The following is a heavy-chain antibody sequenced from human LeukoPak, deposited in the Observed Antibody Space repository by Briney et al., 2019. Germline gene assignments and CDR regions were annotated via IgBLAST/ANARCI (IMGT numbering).Heavy chain of an antibody. V-gene: IGHV3-23*01. CDR3: AKGAYDYIEIGYFDS. D-gene: IGHD5-12*01. J-gene: IGHJ4*02. CDR1: GFTFSSYA. Sequence: GGSLRLSCVGSGFTFSSYAMTWVRQAPGRGLEWVSSIRGSGDGTSYADSVKGRFTMSRDNSKNTLFLQMNSLRAEDTAIYYCAKGAYDYIEIGYFDSWGQGTLVTVSS. CDR2: IRGSGDGT.